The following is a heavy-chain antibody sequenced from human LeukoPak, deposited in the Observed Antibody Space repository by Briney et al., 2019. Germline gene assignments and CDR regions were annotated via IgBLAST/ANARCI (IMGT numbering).Heavy chain of an antibody. D-gene: IGHD3-10*01. CDR2: INPSGGFT. J-gene: IGHJ5*02. Sequence: ASVKVSCEASGYTFSRFYIHWVRQAPGQGLEWMGTINPSGGFTTYAQKFQDRVTMTRDTSTSTVYMELSNLGSEDAAVYYCARGRDGSGSLNWFDPWGQGTLVTVSS. CDR3: ARGRDGSGSLNWFDP. CDR1: GYTFSRFY. V-gene: IGHV1-46*01.